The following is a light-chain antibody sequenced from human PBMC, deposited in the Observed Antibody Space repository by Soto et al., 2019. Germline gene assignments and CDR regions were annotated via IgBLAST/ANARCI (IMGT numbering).Light chain of an antibody. CDR1: QSVNSNY. CDR2: GAS. J-gene: IGKJ2*01. Sequence: EIVLTQSPGTLSLSPGERATLSCRASQSVNSNYLAWYQQKPGQVPRPLIYGASIRAAGVPDRLSGSGSGTDFTLTSSRLEPEDYAGYYWQQYGTSPHTFGQGTKLEIK. CDR3: QQYGTSPHT. V-gene: IGKV3-20*01.